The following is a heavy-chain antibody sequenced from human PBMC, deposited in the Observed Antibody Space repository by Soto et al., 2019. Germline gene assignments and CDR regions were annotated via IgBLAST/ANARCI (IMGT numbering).Heavy chain of an antibody. Sequence: GGSLRHSCAASGFTFSSYWMSWVRQAPGKGLEWVANIKQDGSEKYYVDSVKGRFTISRDNAKNSLYLQMNSLRAEDTAVYYCARDRGYYYYYGIDVWGQGTTVTVSS. CDR2: IKQDGSEK. J-gene: IGHJ6*02. V-gene: IGHV3-7*01. CDR3: ARDRGYYYYYGIDV. CDR1: GFTFSSYW.